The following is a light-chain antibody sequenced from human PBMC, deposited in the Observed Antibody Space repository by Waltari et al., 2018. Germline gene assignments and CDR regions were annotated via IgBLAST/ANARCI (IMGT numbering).Light chain of an antibody. CDR3: QAWDSSIVV. Sequence: SYELAQPPSVSVSPGQTARITCSGDKLGDKHASWYQQRPGQSPVLVIYQDIKRPAGIPERFSGSNSENTATLTISGTQAMDEADYYCQAWDSSIVVFGGGTKLTV. J-gene: IGLJ2*01. CDR2: QDI. V-gene: IGLV3-1*01. CDR1: KLGDKH.